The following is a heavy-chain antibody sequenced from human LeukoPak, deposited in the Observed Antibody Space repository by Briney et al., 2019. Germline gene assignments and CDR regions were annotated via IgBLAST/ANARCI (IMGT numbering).Heavy chain of an antibody. CDR1: GFTFGSYA. D-gene: IGHD3-10*01. J-gene: IGHJ5*02. CDR3: AKEWDGSGTRLGWFDP. Sequence: GGSLRLSCVGSGFTFGSYAMSWVRQAPGKGLEWVSLISGSGGVTYYADSVKGRFTISRDNSKNTLYLQMDSLRAEDTATYYCAKEWDGSGTRLGWFDPWGQGTLVTVSS. CDR2: ISGSGGVT. V-gene: IGHV3-23*01.